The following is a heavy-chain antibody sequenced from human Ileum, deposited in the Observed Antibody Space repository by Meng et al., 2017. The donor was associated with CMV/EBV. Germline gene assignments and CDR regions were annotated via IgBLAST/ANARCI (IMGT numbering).Heavy chain of an antibody. CDR3: ARAQQQLIRGWFDP. CDR1: GHTFTGYY. V-gene: IGHV1-2*02. J-gene: IGHJ5*02. Sequence: SGHTFTGYYMHWVRQAPGQGLEWMGWINPNSGGTNYAQKFQGRVTMTRDTSISTAYMELSRLRSDDTAVYYCARAQQQLIRGWFDPWGQGTLVTVSS. CDR2: INPNSGGT. D-gene: IGHD6-13*01.